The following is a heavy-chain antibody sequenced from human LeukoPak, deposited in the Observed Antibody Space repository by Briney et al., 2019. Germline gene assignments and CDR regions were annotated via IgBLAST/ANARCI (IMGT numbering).Heavy chain of an antibody. CDR1: GFTFSNAW. J-gene: IGHJ4*02. CDR2: IKSKSNATST. Sequence: GGSLRLSCAASGFTFSNAWMSWVRQAPGKGLEWVGRIKSKSNATSTAYAAPVRGSITISKDESNNTLHLQMLSLEADDKAYYYCTTDLKGPWEWGQGTLNTVSS. D-gene: IGHD1-26*01. CDR3: TTDLKGPWE. V-gene: IGHV3-15*01.